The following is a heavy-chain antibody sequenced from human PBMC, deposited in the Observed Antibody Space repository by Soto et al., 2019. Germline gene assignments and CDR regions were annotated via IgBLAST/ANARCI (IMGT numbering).Heavy chain of an antibody. CDR3: ARDPAGGSGHYYLFDY. D-gene: IGHD3-22*01. J-gene: IGHJ4*02. CDR2: ISYDGSNK. Sequence: QVQLVESGGGVVQPGRSLRLSCTPSGFTFSTFAMHWVRQAPGKGLDWVAVISYDGSNKYYADSVKGRFTISRDNSKNTLYLQMNSLRSEDTAVYYCARDPAGGSGHYYLFDYWGQGTLVTVSS. CDR1: GFTFSTFA. V-gene: IGHV3-30-3*01.